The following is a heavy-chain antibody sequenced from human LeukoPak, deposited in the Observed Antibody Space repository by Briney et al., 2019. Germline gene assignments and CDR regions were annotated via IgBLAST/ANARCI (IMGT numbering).Heavy chain of an antibody. V-gene: IGHV3-30-3*01. CDR3: AREGHYDFWSGYYPPTRGFDP. CDR2: ISSDGTNK. D-gene: IGHD3-3*01. Sequence: GGSLRLSCAASRFFFSSYAMHWVRQAPGKGLEWLAVISSDGTNKYYADSVKGRFTISRDNAKNSLYLQMNSLRAEDTAVYYCAREGHYDFWSGYYPPTRGFDPWGQGTLVTVSS. CDR1: RFFFSSYA. J-gene: IGHJ5*02.